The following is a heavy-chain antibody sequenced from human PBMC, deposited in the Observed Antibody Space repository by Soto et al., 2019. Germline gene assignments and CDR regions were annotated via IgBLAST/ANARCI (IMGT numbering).Heavy chain of an antibody. CDR3: ARARSFPYYMDV. CDR1: GGSFSGYY. J-gene: IGHJ6*03. V-gene: IGHV4-34*01. CDR2: INHSGST. D-gene: IGHD3-10*01. Sequence: SETLSLTCAVYGGSFSGYYWSWIRQPPGKGLEWIGEINHSGSTNYNPSLKSRVTISVDTSKNQFSLKLSSVTAADTAVYYCARARSFPYYMDVWAKGPRSPSP.